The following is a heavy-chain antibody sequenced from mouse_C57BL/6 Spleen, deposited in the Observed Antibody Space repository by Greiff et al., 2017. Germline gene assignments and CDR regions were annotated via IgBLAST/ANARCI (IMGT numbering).Heavy chain of an antibody. CDR2: INPNNGGT. D-gene: IGHD2-4*01. CDR1: GYTFTDYY. Sequence: VQLQQSGPELVKPGASVKISCKASGYTFTDYYMNWVKQSHGKSLEWIGDINPNNGGTSYNQKFKGKATLTVDKSSSTAYMELRSLTSEDSAVYYCATPYYDDDGPWFAYWGQGTLVTVSA. J-gene: IGHJ3*01. V-gene: IGHV1-26*01. CDR3: ATPYYDDDGPWFAY.